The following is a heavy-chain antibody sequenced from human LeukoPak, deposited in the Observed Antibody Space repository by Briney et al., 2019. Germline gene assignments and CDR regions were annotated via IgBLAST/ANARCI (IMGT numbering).Heavy chain of an antibody. CDR1: GFTFSSYD. Sequence: PVGSLRLSCAASGFTFSSYDMHWVRQATGKGLEWISSIAIAGAKYYSASVKGRFTISRENAKNSFYLQMNSLRVGDTAVYYCARGLAGGLDPWGRGILVTDYS. V-gene: IGHV3-13*04. J-gene: IGHJ5*02. CDR2: IAIAGAK. D-gene: IGHD1-26*01. CDR3: ARGLAGGLDP.